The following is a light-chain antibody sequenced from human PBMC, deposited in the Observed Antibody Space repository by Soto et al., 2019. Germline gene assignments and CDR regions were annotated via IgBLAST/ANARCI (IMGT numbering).Light chain of an antibody. CDR1: QSINTN. CDR3: QQYHHWPPKVT. V-gene: IGKV3-15*01. J-gene: IGKJ3*01. Sequence: DIVMTQSPATLSVSPGERATLSCRASQSINTNLAWYQQKPGRAPRLLIYGASTRATVIPARFSGSGSGTEFTLTISGLQADDFAVYYCQQYHHWPPKVTFGPGTRVDI. CDR2: GAS.